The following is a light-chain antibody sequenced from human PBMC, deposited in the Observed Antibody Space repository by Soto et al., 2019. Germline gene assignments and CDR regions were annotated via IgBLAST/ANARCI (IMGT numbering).Light chain of an antibody. Sequence: DIQLTQSPSFLSASVGGRVTMTCRASLGISGYLAWYQQKPGKVPRLLIYSASSLQSGVPSRFSGSGSGTEFTLTISSLQPEDFASYYCQQLDRYPFTFGGGTKVDIK. CDR1: LGISGY. V-gene: IGKV1-9*01. CDR2: SAS. CDR3: QQLDRYPFT. J-gene: IGKJ4*01.